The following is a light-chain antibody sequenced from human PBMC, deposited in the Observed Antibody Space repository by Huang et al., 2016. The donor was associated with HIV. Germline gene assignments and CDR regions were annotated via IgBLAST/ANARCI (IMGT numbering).Light chain of an antibody. Sequence: IVLMQSPATLSLSPGEGATLSCRASQSVSNFLGWYPQKPGQAPRLLIYDTSNRATGIPARFSGGGSGTDFTLTINSLEPEDSAVYYCQQRSNWPWTFGQGTKVEIK. CDR3: QQRSNWPWT. V-gene: IGKV3-11*01. J-gene: IGKJ1*01. CDR2: DTS. CDR1: QSVSNF.